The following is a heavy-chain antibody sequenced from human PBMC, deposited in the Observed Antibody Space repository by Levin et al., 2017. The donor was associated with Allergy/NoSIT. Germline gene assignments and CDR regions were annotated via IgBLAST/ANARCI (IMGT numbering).Heavy chain of an antibody. D-gene: IGHD4-17*01. Sequence: VSGPTLVKPTQTLTLTCTFSGFSLSPSGGGGGWMRQPPGKALEWLALIYWDDDKRYSPSLKSRLTITKDTSKHKADLTMTNTDPVDTATCYCAHRDWTLRSKPFDYWGQGTLVTVSS. J-gene: IGHJ4*02. CDR1: GFSLSPSGGG. CDR2: IYWDDDK. V-gene: IGHV2-5*02. CDR3: AHRDWTLRSKPFDY.